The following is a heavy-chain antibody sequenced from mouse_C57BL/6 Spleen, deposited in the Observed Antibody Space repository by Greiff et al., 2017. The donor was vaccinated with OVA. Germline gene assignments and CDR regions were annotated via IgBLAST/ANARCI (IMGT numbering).Heavy chain of an antibody. D-gene: IGHD2-4*01. V-gene: IGHV1-26*01. CDR1: GYTFTDYY. CDR3: AREDYDYEGFAY. Sequence: EVQLQQSGPELVKPGASVKISCKASGYTFTDYYMNWVKQSHGKSLEWIGDINPNNGGTSYNQKFKGKATLTVDKSSSTAYMELRSLTSEDSAVYYCAREDYDYEGFAYWGQGTLVTVSA. J-gene: IGHJ3*01. CDR2: INPNNGGT.